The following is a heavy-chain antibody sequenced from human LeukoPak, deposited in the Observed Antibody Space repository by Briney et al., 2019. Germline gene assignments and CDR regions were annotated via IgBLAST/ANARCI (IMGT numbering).Heavy chain of an antibody. J-gene: IGHJ5*02. CDR1: GFTFSSYG. D-gene: IGHD2-2*01. Sequence: GGSLRLSCAASGFTFSSYGMHWVRQAPGKGLEWVAVIWYDGNNKYYADSVKGRFTISRDNSKNTLYLQMNSLRAEDTAVYYCARAPYCSSTSCYWFDPWGQGTLVTVSS. CDR2: IWYDGNNK. CDR3: ARAPYCSSTSCYWFDP. V-gene: IGHV3-33*01.